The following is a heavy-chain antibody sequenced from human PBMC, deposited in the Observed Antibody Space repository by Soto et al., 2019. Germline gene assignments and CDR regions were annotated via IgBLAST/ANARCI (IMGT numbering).Heavy chain of an antibody. CDR1: GGSFSGYY. D-gene: IGHD3-10*01. CDR2: INHRGST. CDR3: ARFGSGSYGSDY. Sequence: SETLSLTCAVYGGSFSGYYWSWIRQPPGKGLEWIGEINHRGSTNYNPSLKSRVTISVDTSKNQFSLKLTSVTAADTAVYYCARFGSGSYGSDYWGQGVLVTVSS. J-gene: IGHJ4*02. V-gene: IGHV4-34*01.